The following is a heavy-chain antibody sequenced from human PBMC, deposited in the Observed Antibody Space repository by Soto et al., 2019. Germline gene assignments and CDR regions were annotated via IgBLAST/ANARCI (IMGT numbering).Heavy chain of an antibody. CDR1: GYTLTSHD. V-gene: IGHV1-3*05. CDR3: ARYTWDAPSYYGMDV. D-gene: IGHD1-1*01. J-gene: IGHJ6*02. CDR2: INAGNGNT. Sequence: QVQLVQSGAEEKKPGASVKVSCKASGYTLTSHDIHWVRQAPGQRLEWMGWINAGNGNTEYSQKFLDRVTITRDTSASTVYMELSGLRSEDTAVYYCARYTWDAPSYYGMDVWGQGTTVTVSS.